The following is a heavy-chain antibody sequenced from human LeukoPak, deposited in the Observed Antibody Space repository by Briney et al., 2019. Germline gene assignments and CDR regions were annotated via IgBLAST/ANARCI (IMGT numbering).Heavy chain of an antibody. D-gene: IGHD2-15*01. V-gene: IGHV1-18*01. Sequence: ASVKVSCKASGYTFTSYSITWVRQAPGQGLEWMGWISAYNGNTNYAQKLQGRVTMTTDTSTSTAYMELRSLRSDDTAVYYCARVGFGYCSGGSCYGWFDPWGQGTLVTVSS. J-gene: IGHJ5*02. CDR1: GYTFTSYS. CDR2: ISAYNGNT. CDR3: ARVGFGYCSGGSCYGWFDP.